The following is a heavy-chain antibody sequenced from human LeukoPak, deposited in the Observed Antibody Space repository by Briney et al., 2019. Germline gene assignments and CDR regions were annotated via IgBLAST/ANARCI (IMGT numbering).Heavy chain of an antibody. Sequence: ASVKVSCKASGYTFTSYYMHWVRQAPGQGLERMGIINPSGGSTSYAQKFQGRVTMTRGTSTSTVYMELSSLRSEDTAVYYCARFSDLDAFDIWGQGTMGTVSS. CDR1: GYTFTSYY. J-gene: IGHJ3*02. CDR3: ARFSDLDAFDI. D-gene: IGHD3-10*01. CDR2: INPSGGST. V-gene: IGHV1-46*01.